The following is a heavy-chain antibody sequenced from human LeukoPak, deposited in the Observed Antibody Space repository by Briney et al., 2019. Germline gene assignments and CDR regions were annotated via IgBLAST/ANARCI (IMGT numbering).Heavy chain of an antibody. J-gene: IGHJ3*02. D-gene: IGHD1-26*01. V-gene: IGHV1-18*01. CDR1: AYTFTSYG. CDR2: ISGYNGNT. CDR3: ARSGSYYEADTFDI. Sequence: GASVKVSCKASAYTFTSYGISWVRQAPGQGLERLGWISGYNGNTNYAQKLQGRVTMTTDTSTSTAYMELRSLRSDDTAVYYCARSGSYYEADTFDIWGQGTMVTVSS.